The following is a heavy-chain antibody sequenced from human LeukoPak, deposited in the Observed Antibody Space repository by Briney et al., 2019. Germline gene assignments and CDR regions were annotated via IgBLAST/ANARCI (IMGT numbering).Heavy chain of an antibody. CDR3: ARGGASPIYYYYGMDV. V-gene: IGHV4-30-2*01. J-gene: IGHJ6*02. Sequence: SQTLSLTCAVSGGSISSGGYYWSWIRQPPGKGLEWIGEINHSGSTNYNPSLKSRVTISVDTSKNQFSLKLSSVTAADTAVYYCARGGASPIYYYYGMDVWGQGTTVTVSS. CDR2: INHSGST. CDR1: GGSISSGGYY.